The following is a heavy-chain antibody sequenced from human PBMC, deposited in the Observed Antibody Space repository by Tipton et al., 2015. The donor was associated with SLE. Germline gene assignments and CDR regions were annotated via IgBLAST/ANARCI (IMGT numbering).Heavy chain of an antibody. CDR1: GGSITSGGYS. D-gene: IGHD2-2*01. Sequence: TLSLTCAVSGGSITSGGYSWSWSWIRQPPGKGLEWIGNIYRGGSTYTPSLKSRVTISVDTSKNQFSLKLSSVTAADTAVYYCARAYCSSSSCQRAECFQHWGQGTLVTVSS. CDR2: IYRGGST. V-gene: IGHV4-30-2*01. J-gene: IGHJ1*01. CDR3: ARAYCSSSSCQRAECFQH.